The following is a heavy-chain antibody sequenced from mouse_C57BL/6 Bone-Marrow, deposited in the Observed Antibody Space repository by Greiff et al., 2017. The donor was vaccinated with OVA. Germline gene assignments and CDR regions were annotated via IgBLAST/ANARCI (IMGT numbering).Heavy chain of an antibody. Sequence: QVQLQQPGAELVKPGASVKMSCKASGYTFTSYWITWVKQRPGQGLEWIGDIYPGSGSTNYNEKFKSKATLTVDTSTSTAYMQLSSLTSEDSAVYYCAREGSYYSNYPYYFDYWGQGTTLTVSS. CDR1: GYTFTSYW. J-gene: IGHJ2*01. V-gene: IGHV1-55*01. CDR2: IYPGSGST. D-gene: IGHD2-5*01. CDR3: AREGSYYSNYPYYFDY.